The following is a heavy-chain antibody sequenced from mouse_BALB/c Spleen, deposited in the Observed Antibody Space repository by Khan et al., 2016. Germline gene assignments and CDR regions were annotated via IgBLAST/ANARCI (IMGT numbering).Heavy chain of an antibody. CDR2: INPDSSTI. CDR1: GFDFSRYW. Sequence: EVKLLESGGGLVQPGGSLKLPCAVLGFDFSRYWMSGVRQAPGKGLEWIGEINPDSSTINYTPSLKDKFIISRDNAKNTMYLQLSKVRYEDTALYYCASTFWYFDVWGAGTTVTVSS. V-gene: IGHV4-1*02. CDR3: ASTFWYFDV. J-gene: IGHJ1*01.